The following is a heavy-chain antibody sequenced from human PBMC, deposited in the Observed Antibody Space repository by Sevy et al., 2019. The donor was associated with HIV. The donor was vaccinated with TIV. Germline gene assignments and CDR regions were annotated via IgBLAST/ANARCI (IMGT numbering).Heavy chain of an antibody. CDR2: ISGIGDNT. CDR1: GFTFSSYA. V-gene: IGHV3-23*01. J-gene: IGHJ4*02. CDR3: ASSGWPVDY. Sequence: GGSLRLSCAASGFTFSSYAMTWVRQAPGKGLEWVSTISGIGDNTYYGDSVKGRFTISRDKSNNTLYLQMNSVGAEDTAVYYCASSGWPVDYWGQGTLVTVSS. D-gene: IGHD6-19*01.